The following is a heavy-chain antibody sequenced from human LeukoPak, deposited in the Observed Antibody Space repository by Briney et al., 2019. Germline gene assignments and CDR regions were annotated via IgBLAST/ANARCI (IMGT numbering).Heavy chain of an antibody. D-gene: IGHD5-12*01. J-gene: IGHJ3*02. CDR1: GGSISSGGYS. CDR2: IYHSGST. CDR3: ARGGYGIDAFDI. Sequence: SETLSLTCAVSGGSISSGGYSWSWIRQPPGKGLEWTGYIYHSGSTYYNPSLKSRVTISVDRSKNQFSLKLSSVTAADTAVYYCARGGYGIDAFDIWGQGTLVTVSS. V-gene: IGHV4-30-2*01.